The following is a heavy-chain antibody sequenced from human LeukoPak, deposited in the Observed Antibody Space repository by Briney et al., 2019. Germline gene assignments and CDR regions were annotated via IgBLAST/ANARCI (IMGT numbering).Heavy chain of an antibody. D-gene: IGHD3-9*01. J-gene: IGHJ4*02. Sequence: ASVKVSCKTFNYTFTAYGINWVRQAPGQGLEWMGWIRSDNGKTNYAQKLQGRVTLTTDTTTSTAYMELRSLRSDDTAVYYCAKVSESNYDILTGYYTPYYFDYWGQGTLVTVSS. CDR2: IRSDNGKT. CDR1: NYTFTAYG. V-gene: IGHV1-18*01. CDR3: AKVSESNYDILTGYYTPYYFDY.